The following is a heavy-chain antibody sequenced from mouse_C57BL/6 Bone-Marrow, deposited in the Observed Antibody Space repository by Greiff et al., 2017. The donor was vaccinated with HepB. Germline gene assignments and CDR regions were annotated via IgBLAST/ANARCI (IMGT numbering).Heavy chain of an antibody. V-gene: IGHV3-8*01. J-gene: IGHJ1*03. CDR2: ISYSGST. D-gene: IGHD1-1*01. CDR3: ARRITTPHWYFDV. CDR1: GYSITSDY. Sequence: DVKLVESGPGLAKPSQTLSLTCSVTGYSITSDYWNWIRKFPGNKLEYMGYISYSGSTYYNPSLKSRISITRDTSKNQYYLQLNSVTTEDTATYYCARRITTPHWYFDVWGTGTTVTVSS.